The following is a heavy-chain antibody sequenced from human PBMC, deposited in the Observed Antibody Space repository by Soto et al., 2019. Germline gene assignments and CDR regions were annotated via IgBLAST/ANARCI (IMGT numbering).Heavy chain of an antibody. J-gene: IGHJ3*02. Sequence: ASVKVSCKASGYTFTGYYMHWVRQAPGQGLEWMGWINPNSGGTNYAQKFQGWVTMTRDTSISPAYMELSRLRSDDTAVYYCAGDVIWSSCSGGSCYSFGAFDIWGQGTMVTVSS. CDR3: AGDVIWSSCSGGSCYSFGAFDI. D-gene: IGHD2-15*01. CDR1: GYTFTGYY. V-gene: IGHV1-2*04. CDR2: INPNSGGT.